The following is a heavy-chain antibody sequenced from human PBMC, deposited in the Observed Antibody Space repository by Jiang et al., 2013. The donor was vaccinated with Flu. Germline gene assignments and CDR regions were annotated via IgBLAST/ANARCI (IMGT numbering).Heavy chain of an antibody. Sequence: GAEVKKPGASVKVSCKASGYTFTDYFIHWVRQAPGQGLEWMGWIKIRTGETNYGQRFQDRVTLTRDTSINTAYMELSGLRSADTAVYYCARDPDTPMPIDFWGQGTLVTVSS. D-gene: IGHD5-18*01. J-gene: IGHJ4*02. V-gene: IGHV1-2*02. CDR3: ARDPDTPMPIDF. CDR2: IKIRTGET. CDR1: GYTFTDYF.